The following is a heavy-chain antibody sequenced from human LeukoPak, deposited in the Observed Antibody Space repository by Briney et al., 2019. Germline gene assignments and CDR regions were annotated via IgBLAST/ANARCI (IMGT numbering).Heavy chain of an antibody. V-gene: IGHV4-59*01. J-gene: IGHJ4*02. CDR1: GGSISSYY. CDR3: ARGGEYSSSYYFDY. CDR2: IYYSGST. Sequence: SETLSLTCTVSGGSISSYYWSWIRQPPGKGLEWIGYIYYSGSTNYNPSLKSRVTISVDTSKNQFSLKLSSVTAADTAVYYCARGGEYSSSYYFDYWGQGTLVTVCS. D-gene: IGHD6-6*01.